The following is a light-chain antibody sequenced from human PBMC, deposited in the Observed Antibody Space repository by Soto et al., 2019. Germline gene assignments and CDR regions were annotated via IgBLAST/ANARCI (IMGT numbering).Light chain of an antibody. V-gene: IGLV6-57*04. Sequence: NFMLTQPHSVSESPGKTLSISCTRSSGSIANNYVQWYQQRPGSAPTTVIYENNQRLSGVPDRFSGSTDGSSNSASLTISGLQTEDEADYYCGTWDSSLSVGVFGGGTKLTVL. CDR3: GTWDSSLSVGV. CDR2: ENN. CDR1: SGSIANNY. J-gene: IGLJ2*01.